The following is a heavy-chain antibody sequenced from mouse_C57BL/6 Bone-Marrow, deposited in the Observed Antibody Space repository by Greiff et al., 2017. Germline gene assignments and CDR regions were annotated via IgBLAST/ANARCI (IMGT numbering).Heavy chain of an antibody. CDR3: AEALITTVVSHWYFDV. CDR2: IYPRSGNT. V-gene: IGHV1-81*01. CDR1: GYTFTSYG. D-gene: IGHD1-1*01. J-gene: IGHJ1*03. Sequence: QVQLQQSGAELARPGASVKLSCKASGYTFTSYGISWVKQRTGQGLEWIGEIYPRSGNTYYNEKFKGKATLTADKSSSTEYMELRSLTSEDSAVYFCAEALITTVVSHWYFDVWGTGTTVTVSS.